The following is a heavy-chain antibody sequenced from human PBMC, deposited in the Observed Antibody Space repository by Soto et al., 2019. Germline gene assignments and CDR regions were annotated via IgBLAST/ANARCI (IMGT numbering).Heavy chain of an antibody. V-gene: IGHV1-58*01. CDR1: GFSFTISA. CDR3: ARDQGANYDFWSGYYESFDY. D-gene: IGHD3-3*01. Sequence: SVKVSCKACGFSFTISAVQWVRQARGQRLEGMGWIIVGSGNTNYAQKLQGRVTMTTDTSTSTAYMELRSLRSDDTAVYYCARDQGANYDFWSGYYESFDYWGQGTLVTVSS. CDR2: IIVGSGNT. J-gene: IGHJ4*02.